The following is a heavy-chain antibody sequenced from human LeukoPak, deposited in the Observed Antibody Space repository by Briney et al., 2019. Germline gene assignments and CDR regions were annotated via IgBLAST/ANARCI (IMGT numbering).Heavy chain of an antibody. V-gene: IGHV3-15*01. Sequence: GGSLRLSCAASGFTFSNAWMSWVRQAPGKGLEWVGRIKSKTDGGTTDYAAPVKGRFTISRDDSKNTLYLQMNSLKTEDTAAYYCTTGRDGYNSRFDYWGQGTLVTVSS. D-gene: IGHD5-24*01. CDR1: GFTFSNAW. CDR2: IKSKTDGGTT. J-gene: IGHJ4*02. CDR3: TTGRDGYNSRFDY.